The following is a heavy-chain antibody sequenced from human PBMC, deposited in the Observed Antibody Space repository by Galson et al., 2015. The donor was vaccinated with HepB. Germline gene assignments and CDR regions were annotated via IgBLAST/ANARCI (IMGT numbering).Heavy chain of an antibody. CDR1: GYTFTSYG. Sequence: SVKVSCKASGYTFTSYGISWVRQAPGQGLEWIGWISAYNGNTNYAQKLQGRVTMTTDTSTSTAYMELRSLRSDDTAVYYCAREAEYCSGGSCYGPYFDYWGQGTLVTVSS. D-gene: IGHD2-15*01. J-gene: IGHJ4*02. V-gene: IGHV1-18*04. CDR2: ISAYNGNT. CDR3: AREAEYCSGGSCYGPYFDY.